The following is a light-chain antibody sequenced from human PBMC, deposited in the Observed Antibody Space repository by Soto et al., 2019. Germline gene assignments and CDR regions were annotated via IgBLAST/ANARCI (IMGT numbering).Light chain of an antibody. V-gene: IGKV3-20*01. J-gene: IGKJ2*01. Sequence: ELVLTQSPGTLSLSPGERVALSCRASQFLNRNYFAWYQQKPGQAPRLLIYGATIRAADIPERFSGSGSGTDFTLTISRLEPEDFAMYYCQLYDSSPVGYTFGRGTKLEMK. CDR3: QLYDSSPVGYT. CDR1: QFLNRNY. CDR2: GAT.